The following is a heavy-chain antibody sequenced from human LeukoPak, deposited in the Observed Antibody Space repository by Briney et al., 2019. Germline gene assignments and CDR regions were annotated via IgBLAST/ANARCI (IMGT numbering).Heavy chain of an antibody. J-gene: IGHJ5*02. CDR3: ARDGRRYYGSGSYFLGWIDP. CDR1: GFNFDDYG. CDR2: IDWSGRAI. D-gene: IGHD3-10*01. Sequence: GGSLRLSCAVSGFNFDDYGMSWVRQAPGKGLEWVSGIDWSGRAIGYADSVKGRFTISRDNAKSSLYLEMSTLRAEDTALYYCARDGRRYYGSGSYFLGWIDPWGQGTLVIVSS. V-gene: IGHV3-20*04.